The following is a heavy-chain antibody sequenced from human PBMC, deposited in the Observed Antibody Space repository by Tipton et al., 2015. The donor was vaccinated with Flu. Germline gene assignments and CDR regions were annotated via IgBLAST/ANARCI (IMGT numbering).Heavy chain of an antibody. CDR3: ARYPESNYHWFGP. V-gene: IGHV4-38-2*02. CDR1: GYSISSGYY. Sequence: TLSLTCTVSGYSISSGYYWGWIRQPPGKGLEWIGSIYHSGSTYYNPSLKSRVTISGDTSKNQFSLQLNSVTAEDTAVYYCARYPESNYHWFGPWGQGALVTVSS. CDR2: IYHSGST. J-gene: IGHJ5*02. D-gene: IGHD4-11*01.